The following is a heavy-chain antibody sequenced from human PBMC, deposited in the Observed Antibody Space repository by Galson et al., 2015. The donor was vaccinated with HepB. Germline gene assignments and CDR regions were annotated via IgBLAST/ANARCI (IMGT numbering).Heavy chain of an antibody. V-gene: IGHV3-7*03. Sequence: SLRLSCAASGFTFSSYWMSWVRQAPGKGLEWVANIKQDGSEKYYVDSVKGRFTISRDNAKNSLYLQMNSLRAEDTAVYYCARGCTMVRGVMDAFEIWGQGTMVTVSS. CDR3: ARGCTMVRGVMDAFEI. CDR2: IKQDGSEK. CDR1: GFTFSSYW. J-gene: IGHJ3*02. D-gene: IGHD3-10*01.